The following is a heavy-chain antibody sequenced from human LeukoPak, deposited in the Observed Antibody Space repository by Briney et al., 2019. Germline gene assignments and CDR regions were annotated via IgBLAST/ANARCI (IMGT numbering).Heavy chain of an antibody. J-gene: IGHJ4*02. Sequence: SVKVSCKASGGTFSSYAISWVRQAPGQGLEWMGGIIPIFGTANYAQKFQGRVTITADKSTSTAYMELSSLRSDDTAVYYCARELPSPNDHHYFDYWGQGTLVTVSS. CDR2: IIPIFGTA. CDR1: GGTFSSYA. D-gene: IGHD1-1*01. CDR3: ARELPSPNDHHYFDY. V-gene: IGHV1-69*06.